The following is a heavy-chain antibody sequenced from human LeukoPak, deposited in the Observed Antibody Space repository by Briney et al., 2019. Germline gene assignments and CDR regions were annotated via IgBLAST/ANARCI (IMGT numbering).Heavy chain of an antibody. CDR2: IYTDGTT. Sequence: GGSLRLSCAASGFTINDNYMTWVRQAPGKGLDWVSFIYTDGTTVYADFVKGRFTLSRDDSKNILFLQINSLRAEDTAVYYCARATQLWESKHFYYYYYLDVWGKGTTVTVSS. CDR3: ARATQLWESKHFYYYYYLDV. J-gene: IGHJ6*03. D-gene: IGHD3-16*01. CDR1: GFTINDNY. V-gene: IGHV3-53*01.